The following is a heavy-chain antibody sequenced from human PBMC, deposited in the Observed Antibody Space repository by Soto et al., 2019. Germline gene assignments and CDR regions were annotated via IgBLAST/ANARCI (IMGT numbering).Heavy chain of an antibody. V-gene: IGHV3-9*01. CDR2: ISWNSGSI. Sequence: GGSLRLSCAASGFTFDDYAMHWVRQAPGKGLEWVSGISWNSGSIGYADSVKGRFTISRDNAKNSLYLQMNSLRAEDTALYYCAKEGGLVITYYFDYWGQGTLVTVSS. CDR3: AKEGGLVITYYFDY. CDR1: GFTFDDYA. J-gene: IGHJ4*02. D-gene: IGHD3-9*01.